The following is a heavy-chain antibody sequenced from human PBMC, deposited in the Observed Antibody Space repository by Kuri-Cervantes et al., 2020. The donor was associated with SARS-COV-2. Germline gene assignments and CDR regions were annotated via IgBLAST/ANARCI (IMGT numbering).Heavy chain of an antibody. J-gene: IGHJ3*02. CDR1: GGSISGHY. Sequence: SETLSLTCTVSGGSISGHYWSWIRQPPGKGLEWIGNIFYSGSTNYNPSLKSRVTMSVATSKNQFSLKLNSVTAADTAVYYCSTPRKGRRETSVSAFDIWGQGTMVTVSS. CDR2: IFYSGST. CDR3: STPRKGRRETSVSAFDI. V-gene: IGHV4-59*11.